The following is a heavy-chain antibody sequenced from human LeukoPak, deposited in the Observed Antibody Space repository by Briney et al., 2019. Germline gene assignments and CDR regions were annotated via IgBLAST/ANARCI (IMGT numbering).Heavy chain of an antibody. Sequence: GGSLRLSCADSGFTFSDYAMSWVRQAPGKGLEWVSVISGSGETTYYADSVKGRFTISRDDSKNTLYLQMNSLRGDDTAVYFCARSRTSSWTGGGYFDYWGQGALVTVSS. CDR2: ISGSGETT. D-gene: IGHD2-2*01. CDR3: ARSRTSSWTGGGYFDY. V-gene: IGHV3-23*01. J-gene: IGHJ4*02. CDR1: GFTFSDYA.